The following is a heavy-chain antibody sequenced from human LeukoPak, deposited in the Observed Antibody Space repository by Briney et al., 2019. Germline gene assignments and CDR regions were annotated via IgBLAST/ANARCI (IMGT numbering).Heavy chain of an antibody. V-gene: IGHV3-74*01. J-gene: IGHJ4*02. CDR2: INSDGSSR. D-gene: IGHD3-22*01. CDR3: ARGGPDSSDYSSLFDY. Sequence: GGSLRFSCAASGFTFSSHWMHWVRQVPGKGLVWVSRINSDGSSRHYAGSVKGRFTISRDNAKNTLHLQMTSLRAEDTAVYYCARGGPDSSDYSSLFDYWGRGILVTVSS. CDR1: GFTFSSHW.